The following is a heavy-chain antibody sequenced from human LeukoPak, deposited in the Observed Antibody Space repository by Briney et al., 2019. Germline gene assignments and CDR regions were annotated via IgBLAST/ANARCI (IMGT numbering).Heavy chain of an antibody. D-gene: IGHD4-23*01. Sequence: ASVKVSCKASGYTFTCYYMHWVRQAPGQGLEWMGIINPSGGSTSYAQKFQGRVTMTRDTSTSTVYMELSSLRSEDTAVYYCARDVGYGGNSWVYAFDIWGQGTMVTVSS. CDR3: ARDVGYGGNSWVYAFDI. V-gene: IGHV1-46*01. J-gene: IGHJ3*02. CDR2: INPSGGST. CDR1: GYTFTCYY.